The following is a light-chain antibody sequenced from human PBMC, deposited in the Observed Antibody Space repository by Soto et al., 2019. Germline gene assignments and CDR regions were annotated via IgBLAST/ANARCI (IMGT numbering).Light chain of an antibody. J-gene: IGLJ1*01. V-gene: IGLV2-14*01. Sequence: HCVRTHAASGSWVAVGARTTSCNGNHSDVGGYNYVSWYQQHPGKAPKLMIYDVSNRPSGVSNRFSGSKSGNTASLTISGLQAEDEADYYCSSYTSSSTLEVFGTGTKVTVL. CDR1: HSDVGGYNY. CDR3: SSYTSSSTLEV. CDR2: DVS.